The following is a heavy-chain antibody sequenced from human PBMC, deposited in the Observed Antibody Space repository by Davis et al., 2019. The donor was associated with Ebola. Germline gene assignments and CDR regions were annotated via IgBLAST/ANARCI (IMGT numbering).Heavy chain of an antibody. CDR2: ISSSSSYI. V-gene: IGHV3-21*04. J-gene: IGHJ4*02. CDR1: GFTFSSYS. D-gene: IGHD6-13*01. Sequence: PGGSLRLSCAASGFTFSSYSMNWVRQAPGKGLEWVSSISSSSSYIYYADSVKGRFTISRDNAKNSLYLQMNSLRAEDTALYYCAKGAGSWLKYYFDYWGQGTLVTVSS. CDR3: AKGAGSWLKYYFDY.